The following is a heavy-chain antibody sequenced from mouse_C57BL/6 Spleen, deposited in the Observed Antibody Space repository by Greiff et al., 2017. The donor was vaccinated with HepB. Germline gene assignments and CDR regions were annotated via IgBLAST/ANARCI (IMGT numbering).Heavy chain of an antibody. D-gene: IGHD2-4*01. V-gene: IGHV3-6*01. Sequence: VQLKESGPGLVKPSQSLSLTCSVTGYSITSGYYWNWIRQFPGNKLEWMGYISYDGSNNYNPSLKNRISITRDTSKNQFFLKLNSVTTEDTATYYCARWDYDPWYFDVWGTGTTVTVSS. CDR1: GYSITSGYY. CDR2: ISYDGSN. J-gene: IGHJ1*03. CDR3: ARWDYDPWYFDV.